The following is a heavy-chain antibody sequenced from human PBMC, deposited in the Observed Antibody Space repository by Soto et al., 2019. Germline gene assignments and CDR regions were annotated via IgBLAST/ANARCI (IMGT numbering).Heavy chain of an antibody. CDR1: GFTFSSYA. J-gene: IGHJ5*02. CDR3: SKDSRSHPQGWFDP. D-gene: IGHD2-15*01. CDR2: ISGSGDYT. V-gene: IGHV3-23*01. Sequence: EVQLLESGGGLVQPGESLRLSCAASGFTFSSYAMTWVRQAPGKGLEWFSSISGSGDYTYFADSVKGRFTISRDNSKDTLYLQMSSTRVEDTAIYYCSKDSRSHPQGWFDPWGQGTLVTVSS.